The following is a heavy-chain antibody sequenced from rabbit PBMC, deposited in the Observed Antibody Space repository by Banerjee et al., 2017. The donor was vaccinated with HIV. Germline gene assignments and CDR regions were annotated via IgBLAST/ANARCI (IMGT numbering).Heavy chain of an antibody. Sequence: QEQLEESGGDLVKPEGSLTLTCTASGFSFSNKYVMCWVRQAPGKGLEWIACINTISGDTVYATWAKGRFTISKASWTTVTLQMTSLTAADTATYFCARDLSYSSGRGANDLWGPGTLVTVS. D-gene: IGHD4-1*01. CDR3: ARDLSYSSGRGANDL. CDR2: INTISGDT. V-gene: IGHV1S45*01. CDR1: GFSFSNKYV. J-gene: IGHJ4*01.